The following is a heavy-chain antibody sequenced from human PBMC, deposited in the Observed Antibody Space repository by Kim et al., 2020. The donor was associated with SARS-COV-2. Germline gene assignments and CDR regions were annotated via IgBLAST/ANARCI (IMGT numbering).Heavy chain of an antibody. Sequence: GGSLRLSCAASGFTFSDYYMSWIRQAPGKVLEWVSYISSSGSTIYYADAVKDRFTISRDNAKNSLYLQMNSLRAEDTAVYYCASEVLWFGETTFAYWGQGTRVTVSS. CDR1: GFTFSDYY. CDR2: ISSSGSTI. CDR3: ASEVLWFGETTFAY. J-gene: IGHJ4*02. V-gene: IGHV3-11*04. D-gene: IGHD3-10*01.